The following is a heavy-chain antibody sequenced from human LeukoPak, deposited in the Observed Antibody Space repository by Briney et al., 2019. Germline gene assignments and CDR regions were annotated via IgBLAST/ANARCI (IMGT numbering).Heavy chain of an antibody. CDR2: IYYSGST. CDR1: GGSFSTSSYS. J-gene: IGHJ4*02. V-gene: IGHV4-39*01. Sequence: SETLSLTCTVSGGSFSTSSYSWGWIRQPPGKGLEWIGNIYYSGSTYYNPSLQSRVTISVDTSKNQFSLKLSSVTAADTAVYYCARRGYYDSSGYFDYWGQGTLVTVSS. D-gene: IGHD3-22*01. CDR3: ARRGYYDSSGYFDY.